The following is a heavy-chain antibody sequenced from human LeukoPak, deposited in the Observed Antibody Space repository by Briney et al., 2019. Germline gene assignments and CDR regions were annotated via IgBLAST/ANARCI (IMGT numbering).Heavy chain of an antibody. D-gene: IGHD1-26*01. Sequence: ASVKVSCKASGYTFTSYDINWVRQATGQGLEWMGWMNPNSGNTGYAQKFQGRVTITRNTSISTAYMELSSLRSEDTAVYYCARLEWELLAADYWGQGTLVTVSS. CDR2: MNPNSGNT. V-gene: IGHV1-8*03. CDR3: ARLEWELLAADY. J-gene: IGHJ4*02. CDR1: GYTFTSYD.